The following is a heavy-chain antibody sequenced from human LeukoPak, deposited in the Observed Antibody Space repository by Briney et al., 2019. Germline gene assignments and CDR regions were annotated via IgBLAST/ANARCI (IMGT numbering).Heavy chain of an antibody. CDR1: GYTLTELS. D-gene: IGHD2-2*01. CDR2: FDPEDGET. V-gene: IGHV1-24*01. J-gene: IGHJ6*03. CDR3: ARDSQLIVVVPPSYMDV. Sequence: GASVKVSCKVSGYTLTELSMHWVRQAPGKGLEWMGGFDPEDGETIYAQKFQGRVTMTEGTSTDTAYMELSSLRSEDTAVYYCARDSQLIVVVPPSYMDVWGKGTTVTVSS.